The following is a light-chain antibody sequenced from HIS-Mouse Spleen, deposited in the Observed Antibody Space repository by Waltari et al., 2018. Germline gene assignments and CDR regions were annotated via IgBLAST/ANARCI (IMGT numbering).Light chain of an antibody. J-gene: IGLJ3*02. CDR2: EGS. V-gene: IGLV2-23*01. CDR3: CSYAGSSTWV. CDR1: SRDFGSYNL. Sequence: QSSLTQPASVSGSPGQSITLSCTGTSRDFGSYNLVSWYQQHPGKAPKLMIYEGSKRPSGVSNRFSGSKSGNTASLTISGLQAEDEADYYCCSYAGSSTWVFGGGTKLTVL.